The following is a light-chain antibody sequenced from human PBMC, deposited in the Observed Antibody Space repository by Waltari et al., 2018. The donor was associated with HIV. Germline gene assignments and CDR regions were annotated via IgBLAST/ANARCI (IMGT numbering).Light chain of an antibody. CDR1: SSTIGSNT. CDR2: SNN. CDR3: AAWDDSLNGWV. J-gene: IGLJ3*02. V-gene: IGLV1-44*01. Sequence: QSVLTQPPSTSGTPGQRISVSCSAGSSTIGSNTVNWYQQVPGTAPKLLIFSNNQRPSGVPDRFSGSKSGTSASLAISGLQSEDEADYYCAAWDDSLNGWVFGGGTKLTVL.